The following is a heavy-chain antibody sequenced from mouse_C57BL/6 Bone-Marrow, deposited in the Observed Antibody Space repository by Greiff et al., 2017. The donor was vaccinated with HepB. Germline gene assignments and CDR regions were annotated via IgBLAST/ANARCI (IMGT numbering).Heavy chain of an antibody. Sequence: VKLQESGAELVRPGASVTLSCKASGYTFTDYEMHWVKQTPVHGLEWIGAIDPETGGTAYNQKFKGKAILTAVKSSSTAYMELRSLTSEDSAVYYCTTYYSAWFAYWGQGTLVTVSA. J-gene: IGHJ3*01. V-gene: IGHV1-15*01. D-gene: IGHD2-12*01. CDR2: IDPETGGT. CDR1: GYTFTDYE. CDR3: TTYYSAWFAY.